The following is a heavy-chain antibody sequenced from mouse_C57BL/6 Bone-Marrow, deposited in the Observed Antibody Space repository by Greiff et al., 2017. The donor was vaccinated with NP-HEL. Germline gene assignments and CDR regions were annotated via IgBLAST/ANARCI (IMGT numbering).Heavy chain of an antibody. CDR1: GFTFSDFY. J-gene: IGHJ1*03. Sequence: EVKLMESGGGLVQSGRSLRLSRATSGFTFSDFYMEWVRQAPGKGLEWIAASRNKAIDYTTEYSASVTGRFIVSRDSSQSILYLKMNALRAEDTAIYYCTREGTGNWYFDVWGTGTTVTVSS. V-gene: IGHV7-1*01. CDR2: SRNKAIDYTT. CDR3: TREGTGNWYFDV. D-gene: IGHD4-1*01.